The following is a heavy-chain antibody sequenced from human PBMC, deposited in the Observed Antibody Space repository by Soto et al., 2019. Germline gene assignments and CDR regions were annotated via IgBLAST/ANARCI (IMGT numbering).Heavy chain of an antibody. V-gene: IGHV4-61*01. D-gene: IGHD3-3*02. Sequence: SETLSLTCTVSGGSVNSDNYYWSWIRQPPGKGLEWIGYIYHTGRTNYNPSLESRITISLDTSKNQFSLTLSSVTAADTALFYCAREFSNTPEAFDSWGQGALVTVSS. CDR2: IYHTGRT. J-gene: IGHJ4*02. CDR3: AREFSNTPEAFDS. CDR1: GGSVNSDNYY.